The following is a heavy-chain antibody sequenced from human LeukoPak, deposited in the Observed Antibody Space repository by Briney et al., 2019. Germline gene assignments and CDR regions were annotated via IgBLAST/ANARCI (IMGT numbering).Heavy chain of an antibody. D-gene: IGHD3-10*01. CDR3: AKGHYGSGSYYNVLPFDP. Sequence: GGSLRLSCAASGFTFDDYAMHWVRQAPGKGLEWVSGISWNSGSIGYADSVKGRFTISRDNAKNSLYLQMNSLRAEDTALYYCAKGHYGSGSYYNVLPFDPWGQGTLVTVSS. J-gene: IGHJ5*02. CDR1: GFTFDDYA. CDR2: ISWNSGSI. V-gene: IGHV3-9*01.